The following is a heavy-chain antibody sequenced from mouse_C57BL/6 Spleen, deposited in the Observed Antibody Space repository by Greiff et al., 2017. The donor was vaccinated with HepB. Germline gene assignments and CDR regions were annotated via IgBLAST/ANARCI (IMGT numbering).Heavy chain of an antibody. V-gene: IGHV1-55*01. CDR1: FSTFTIYF. CDR2: IYPFSCIT. CDR3: ARWGYYGSRYVRFAY. D-gene: IGHD1-1*01. J-gene: IGHJ3*01. Sequence: HLHHPFSSLFHPFSSFTISFNSSFSTFTIYFITFFNHIPLQLLDFILYIYPFSCITNYNYHFNSNSTLTVDTSSSTAYMQLRSLTSEDSAVYYWARWGYYGSRYVRFAYWGQGTLGTVSA.